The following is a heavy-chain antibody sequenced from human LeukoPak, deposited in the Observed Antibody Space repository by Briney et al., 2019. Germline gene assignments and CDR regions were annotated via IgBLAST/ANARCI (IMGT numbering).Heavy chain of an antibody. CDR1: GFTLSSYA. J-gene: IGHJ4*02. D-gene: IGHD2-21*01. CDR3: AKAPVTTCSGAYCYPFDY. CDR2: ISVSGNT. V-gene: IGHV3-23*01. Sequence: GGSLRLSCAASGFTLSSYAMSWVRQAPGKGLEWVSAISVSGNTCHADSVKGRLTISRDSSKNTLYLQMNRLRAEDAAVYYCAKAPVTTCSGAYCYPFDYWGQGTLVTVSS.